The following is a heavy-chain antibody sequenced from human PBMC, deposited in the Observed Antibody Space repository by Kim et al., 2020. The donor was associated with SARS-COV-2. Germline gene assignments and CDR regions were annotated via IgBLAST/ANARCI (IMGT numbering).Heavy chain of an antibody. CDR2: INHSGST. J-gene: IGHJ6*01. Sequence: SETLSLTCAVYGGSFSGYYWSWIRQPPGKGLEWIGEINHSGSTNYNPSLKSRVTISVDTSKNQFSLKLSSVTAADTAVYYCARAIWYYYDSSGYPRHYY. V-gene: IGHV4-34*01. CDR3: ARAIWYYYDSSGYPRHYY. CDR1: GGSFSGYY. D-gene: IGHD3-22*01.